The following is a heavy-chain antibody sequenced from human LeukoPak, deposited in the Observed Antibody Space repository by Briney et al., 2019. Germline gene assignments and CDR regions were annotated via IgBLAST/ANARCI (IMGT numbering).Heavy chain of an antibody. CDR2: IPGSGGST. Sequence: PGGSLRLSCEASEFTFSSYAIRWVRQAPGTGLEWVSSIPGSGGSTYYADSVKGRFTISRDNSKNTLYLQMNSLRAEDTAVYYCTGYCSGGSCYLRDYWGQGTLVTVSS. D-gene: IGHD2-15*01. J-gene: IGHJ4*02. V-gene: IGHV3-23*01. CDR1: EFTFSSYA. CDR3: TGYCSGGSCYLRDY.